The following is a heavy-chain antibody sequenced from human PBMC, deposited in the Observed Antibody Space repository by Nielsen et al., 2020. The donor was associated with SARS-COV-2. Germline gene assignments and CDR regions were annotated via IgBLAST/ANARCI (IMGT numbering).Heavy chain of an antibody. CDR1: GFTFSNAW. CDR3: TTEVTHGYCSSTSCYTLWGWSLGY. Sequence: GESLKISCAASGFTFSNAWMSWVRQAPGKGLEWVGRIKSKTDGGTTDYAAPVKGRFTISRDDSKNTLYLQMNSLKTEDTAVYYCTTEVTHGYCSSTSCYTLWGWSLGYWGQGTLVTVSS. J-gene: IGHJ4*02. D-gene: IGHD2-2*02. V-gene: IGHV3-15*01. CDR2: IKSKTDGGTT.